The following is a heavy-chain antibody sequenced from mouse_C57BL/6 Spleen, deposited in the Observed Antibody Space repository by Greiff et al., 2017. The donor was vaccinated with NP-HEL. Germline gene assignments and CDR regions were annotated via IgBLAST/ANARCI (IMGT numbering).Heavy chain of an antibody. D-gene: IGHD2-4*01. CDR2: INPNNGGT. V-gene: IGHV1-26*01. CDR1: GYTFTDYY. J-gene: IGHJ4*01. Sequence: EVQLQQSGPELVKPGASVKISCKASGYTFTDYYMNWVKQSHGKSLEWIGDINPNNGGTSYNQKFKGKATLTVDKSSSTAYMELRSLTSEDSAVYYCARWYDYDLYAMDYWGQGTSVTVSS. CDR3: ARWYDYDLYAMDY.